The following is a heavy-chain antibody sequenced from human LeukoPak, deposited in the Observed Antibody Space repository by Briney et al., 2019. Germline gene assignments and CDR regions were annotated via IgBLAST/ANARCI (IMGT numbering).Heavy chain of an antibody. CDR3: AKDGGLWVSAHWGDS. D-gene: IGHD7-27*01. J-gene: IGHJ4*02. Sequence: GGSLRLSCAASGFTFSGYTMSWVRQAPGKGLEWVSAITTSDGNTYYADSVKGRFTVSRDNSKNTLFLQMNSLRAEDTAVYYCAKDGGLWVSAHWGDSWGRGTLVTVSS. CDR2: ITTSDGNT. CDR1: GFTFSGYT. V-gene: IGHV3-23*01.